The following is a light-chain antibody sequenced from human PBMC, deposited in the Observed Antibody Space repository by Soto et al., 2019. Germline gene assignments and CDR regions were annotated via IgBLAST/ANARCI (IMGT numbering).Light chain of an antibody. CDR3: QQYHNWPRT. CDR2: GAS. Sequence: EIVFTQSPGTLSLSPGERATLSCRARQSVSSNLAWYQQKPGQAPRLLIYGASTRATGIPARFSGSGSGTEFTLTITSLQSEDFAVYYCQQYHNWPRTFGQGTKVDIK. V-gene: IGKV3-15*01. CDR1: QSVSSN. J-gene: IGKJ1*01.